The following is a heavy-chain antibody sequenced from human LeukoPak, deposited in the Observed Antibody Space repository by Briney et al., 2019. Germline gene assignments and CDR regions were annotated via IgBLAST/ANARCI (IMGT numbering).Heavy chain of an antibody. D-gene: IGHD6-13*01. Sequence: ASVKVSCKASGYTFTSYYMHWVRQAPGQGLEWMGIINPSGGSTTYSQKFQGRVTMTRDTSTSTVYMELSSLRSEDTAVYYCAKDIAQQPGRAEYFQHWSQGTLVTVSS. CDR3: AKDIAQQPGRAEYFQH. CDR2: INPSGGST. V-gene: IGHV1-46*01. CDR1: GYTFTSYY. J-gene: IGHJ1*01.